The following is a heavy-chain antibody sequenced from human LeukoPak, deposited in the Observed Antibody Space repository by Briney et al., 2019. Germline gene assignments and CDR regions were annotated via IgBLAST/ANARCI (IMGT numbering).Heavy chain of an antibody. CDR3: ARGDTMVRGVDYYYYYYMDV. CDR2: MNPNSGHT. V-gene: IGHV1-8*02. Sequence: ASVKVSCKASGYTFTSYDINWVRQATGQGLEWMGWMNPNSGHTGYAQKFQGRVTMTRNTSINTAYMELSSLRSEDTAVYYCARGDTMVRGVDYYYYYYMDVWGKGTTVTVSS. J-gene: IGHJ6*03. D-gene: IGHD3-10*01. CDR1: GYTFTSYD.